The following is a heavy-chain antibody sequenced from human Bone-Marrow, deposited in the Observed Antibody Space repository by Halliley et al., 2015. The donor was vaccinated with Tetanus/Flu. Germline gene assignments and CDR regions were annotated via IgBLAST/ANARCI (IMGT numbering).Heavy chain of an antibody. CDR3: TRGAGWLPDY. CDR2: IAYRGNT. Sequence: GKGLEWMGGIAYRGNTDNNPSLRSGVPISLETAKTRFSLKVTCVPAADWAVYYCTRGAGWLPDYWGPGTLVTVSS. D-gene: IGHD6-19*01. J-gene: IGHJ4*02. V-gene: IGHV4-59*12.